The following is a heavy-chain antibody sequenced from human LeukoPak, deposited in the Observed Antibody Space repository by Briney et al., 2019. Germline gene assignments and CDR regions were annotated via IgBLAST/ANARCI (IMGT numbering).Heavy chain of an antibody. D-gene: IGHD6-13*01. CDR3: ARRRYSNYIDY. V-gene: IGHV4-39*01. CDR1: GGSISSSSYY. J-gene: IGHJ4*02. CDR2: IYYSGST. Sequence: SETLSLTCTVSGGSISSSSYYWGWIRQPPGKGLEWIGSIYYSGSTYNNPSLKSRVTISVDTSKNQFSLKLSSVTAADTAVYYCARRRYSNYIDYWGQGTLVTVSS.